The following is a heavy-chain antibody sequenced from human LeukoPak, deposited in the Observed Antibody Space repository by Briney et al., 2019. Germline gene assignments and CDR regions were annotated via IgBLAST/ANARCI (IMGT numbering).Heavy chain of an antibody. CDR2: IYYSGST. J-gene: IGHJ4*02. Sequence: PSETLSLTCTVSGASISDYYWNWIRQPPGKGLEWIGYIYYSGSTNYNPSLKSRVTISVDTSKNQFSLKLSSVTAADTAVYYCARVQQQLLPFDYWGQGILVTVSS. V-gene: IGHV4-59*13. D-gene: IGHD6-13*01. CDR3: ARVQQQLLPFDY. CDR1: GASISDYY.